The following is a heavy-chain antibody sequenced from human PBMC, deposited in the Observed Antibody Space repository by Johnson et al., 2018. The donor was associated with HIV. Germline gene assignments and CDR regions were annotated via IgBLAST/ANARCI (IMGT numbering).Heavy chain of an antibody. Sequence: QVQVVESGGGLVQPGRSLRLSCAASGFTFSSYGMHWVRQAPGKGLEWVAVIWYDGSNKYYADSVKGRFTISRDNSDNFLYLYMNRLITDDTAVYYCVRGWHTSGRCDVFDIWGQGTTVIVSS. CDR1: GFTFSSYG. CDR3: VRGWHTSGRCDVFDI. CDR2: IWYDGSNK. D-gene: IGHD6-19*01. V-gene: IGHV3-33*01. J-gene: IGHJ3*02.